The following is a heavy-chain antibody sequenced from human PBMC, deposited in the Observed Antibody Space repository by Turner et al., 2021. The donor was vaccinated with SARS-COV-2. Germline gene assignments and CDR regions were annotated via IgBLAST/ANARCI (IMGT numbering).Heavy chain of an antibody. CDR2: ISDTGANT. CDR3: AKGNGDKV. CDR1: GFRFTKYP. V-gene: IGHV3-23*01. Sequence: VQLLESGGGLVQPGGSLRLSCAASGFRFTKYPMNWVRQAPGKGLEGVSGISDTGANTYYADPVKGRFTISRDNSRDTLYLQMSSLRAEDTALYYCAKGNGDKVGGQGTLVIVSS. D-gene: IGHD7-27*01. J-gene: IGHJ4*02.